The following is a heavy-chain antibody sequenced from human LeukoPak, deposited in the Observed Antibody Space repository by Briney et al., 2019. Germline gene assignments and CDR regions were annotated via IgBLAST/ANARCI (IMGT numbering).Heavy chain of an antibody. Sequence: GGSLRLSCAASGFTFSSYSLNWVRQAPGKGLEWVSSISSSSIYIYYVDSVKGRFTISRDNAKNSLYLQMNSLRAEDTAVYYCARASGYDAFDIWGQGTMVTVSS. D-gene: IGHD5-12*01. J-gene: IGHJ3*02. V-gene: IGHV3-21*01. CDR2: ISSSSIYI. CDR1: GFTFSSYS. CDR3: ARASGYDAFDI.